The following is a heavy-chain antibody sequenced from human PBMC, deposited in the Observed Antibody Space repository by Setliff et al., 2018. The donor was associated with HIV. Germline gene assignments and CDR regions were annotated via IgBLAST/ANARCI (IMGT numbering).Heavy chain of an antibody. V-gene: IGHV4-39*01. D-gene: IGHD3-3*01. Sequence: SETLSLTCTVSGGSISSSSYYWGWIRQPPGKGLERIGSIYYSGSTYYNPSLKSRVTISVDTSKNQFSLNLSSVTVADTAVYYCARHISDFWSNYQTPFDYWGQGTLVTVSS. CDR1: GGSISSSSYY. CDR2: IYYSGST. CDR3: ARHISDFWSNYQTPFDY. J-gene: IGHJ4*02.